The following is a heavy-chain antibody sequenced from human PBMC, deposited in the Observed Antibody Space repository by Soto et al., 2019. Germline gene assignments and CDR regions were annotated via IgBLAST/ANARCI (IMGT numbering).Heavy chain of an antibody. Sequence: SETLSLTCTVSGGSISGYYWSWIRQPPGKGLEWIGYIYYSGSTNYNPSLKSRVTISVDTSKNQFSLKLNSVTAADTAVYYCARVNYGNYYYYYGMDVWGQGTTVTVSS. J-gene: IGHJ6*02. V-gene: IGHV4-59*01. CDR2: IYYSGST. D-gene: IGHD4-17*01. CDR1: GGSISGYY. CDR3: ARVNYGNYYYYYGMDV.